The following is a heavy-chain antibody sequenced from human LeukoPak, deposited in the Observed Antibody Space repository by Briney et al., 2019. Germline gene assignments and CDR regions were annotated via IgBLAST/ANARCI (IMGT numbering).Heavy chain of an antibody. V-gene: IGHV3-74*01. CDR3: ARGPNDYSYYYYYMDV. Sequence: GGSLRLSCAASGFTFSSYLMHWVRQAPGKGLVWISRINSDGSSTTYADSVKGRFTISRDNAKNSLYLQMNSLRAEDTAVYYCARGPNDYSYYYYYMDVWGKGTTVTVSS. CDR1: GFTFSSYL. CDR2: INSDGSST. J-gene: IGHJ6*03. D-gene: IGHD4-11*01.